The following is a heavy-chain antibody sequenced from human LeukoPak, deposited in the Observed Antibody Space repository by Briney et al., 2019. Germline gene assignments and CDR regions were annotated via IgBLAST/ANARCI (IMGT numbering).Heavy chain of an antibody. V-gene: IGHV4-34*01. J-gene: IGHJ4*02. CDR3: ARFRDGYNYVPPLDY. CDR1: GGSFSGYY. Sequence: SETLSLTCAVYGGSFSGYYWSWIRQPPGKGLEWIGEINHSGSTNYNPSLKSRVTISVDTSKNQFSLKLSSVTAADTAVYYCARFRDGYNYVPPLDYWGQGTLVTVSS. D-gene: IGHD5-24*01. CDR2: INHSGST.